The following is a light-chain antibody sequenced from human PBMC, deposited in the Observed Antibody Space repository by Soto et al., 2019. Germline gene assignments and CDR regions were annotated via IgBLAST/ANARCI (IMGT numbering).Light chain of an antibody. CDR3: QQYNNWPYT. CDR1: QSISSY. Sequence: DLQMTQSPSSLSASVGDRVTITCRASQSISSYLNWYQQKPGKAPKLLIYAASSLQSGVPSRFSGSGSGTDFTLTISSLQPEDFAVYYCQQYNNWPYTFGQGTKLEIK. CDR2: AAS. V-gene: IGKV1-39*01. J-gene: IGKJ2*01.